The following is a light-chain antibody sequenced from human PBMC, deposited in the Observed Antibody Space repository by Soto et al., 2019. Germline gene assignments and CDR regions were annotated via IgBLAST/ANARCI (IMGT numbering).Light chain of an antibody. V-gene: IGKV3-20*01. Sequence: DIVLPQSPGTLSLSPGDSAALSCGASQSLSNNFLAWYQQKPGQAPRLLISGASSRATGIPDRFSGSGSGTDFTLTISRLEPEDFAVYYCQQYGSSPWTFGQGTKVDIK. CDR3: QQYGSSPWT. CDR1: QSLSNNF. CDR2: GAS. J-gene: IGKJ1*01.